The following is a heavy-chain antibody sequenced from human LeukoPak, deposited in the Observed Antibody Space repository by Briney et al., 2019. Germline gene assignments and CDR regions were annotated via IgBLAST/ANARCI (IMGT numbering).Heavy chain of an antibody. CDR3: ASNPYCTNGVCPDYYYYYMDV. J-gene: IGHJ6*03. CDR2: IIPILGIA. Sequence: SVKVSCKASGGTFSSYAISWVRQAPGQGLEWMGRIIPILGIANYAQKFQGRVTITTDESTSTAYMELSSLRSEDTAVYYCASNPYCTNGVCPDYYYYYMDVWGKGTTVTVSS. CDR1: GGTFSSYA. V-gene: IGHV1-69*04. D-gene: IGHD2-8*01.